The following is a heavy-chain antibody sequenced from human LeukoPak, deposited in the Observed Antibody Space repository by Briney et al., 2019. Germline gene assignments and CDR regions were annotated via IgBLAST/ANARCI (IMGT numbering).Heavy chain of an antibody. J-gene: IGHJ3*02. CDR3: ARDLEQLGDAFDI. V-gene: IGHV4-61*02. Sequence: PSQTLSLTCTVSGGSISSGSYYWSWIRQPAGKGLEWIGRIYTSGSTNYNPSLKSRVTISVDTSKNQFSLKLSSVTAADTAVYYCARDLEQLGDAFDIWGQGTMVTVSS. CDR2: IYTSGST. CDR1: GGSISSGSYY. D-gene: IGHD1-1*01.